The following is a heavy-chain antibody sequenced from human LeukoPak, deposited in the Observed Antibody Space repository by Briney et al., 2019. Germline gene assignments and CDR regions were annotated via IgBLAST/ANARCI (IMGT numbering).Heavy chain of an antibody. CDR1: GGTFSSYA. D-gene: IGHD2-2*01. J-gene: IGHJ4*02. CDR2: IIPILDIA. Sequence: SVKVSCKASGGTFSSYAITWVRQAPGQGLEWMGRIIPILDIATYAQNFQGRVTITADKSTSTAYMELSSLRSEDTAVYYCARDLVVSCSSTSCSVAPSDFWGQGTLVTVSS. V-gene: IGHV1-69*04. CDR3: ARDLVVSCSSTSCSVAPSDF.